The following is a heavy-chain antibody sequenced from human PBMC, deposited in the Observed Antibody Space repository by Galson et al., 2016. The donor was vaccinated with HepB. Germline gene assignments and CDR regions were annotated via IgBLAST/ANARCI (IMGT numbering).Heavy chain of an antibody. D-gene: IGHD3-10*01. V-gene: IGHV1-24*01. CDR1: GYKFGDLS. J-gene: IGHJ4*02. CDR3: GARRFGKLYFDY. CDR2: SDLEVGDT. Sequence: SVKVSCKVSGYKFGDLSIHWVRQAPGKGLEWMGGSDLEVGDTFYGQSFQGRVTMIGDTSTDTAHMELSSLTYEDTAVYFCGARRFGKLYFDYWGQGTQATVSS.